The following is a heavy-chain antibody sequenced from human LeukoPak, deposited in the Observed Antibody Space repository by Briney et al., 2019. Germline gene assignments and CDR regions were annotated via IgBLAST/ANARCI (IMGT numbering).Heavy chain of an antibody. J-gene: IGHJ4*02. CDR2: ISYDGSNK. V-gene: IGHV3-30-3*01. Sequence: PGGSLRLSCAASGFTFSSYAMHWVRQAPGKGLEWVAVISYDGSNKYYADSVKGRFTISRDNSKNTLYLQMNSLRPEDTAVYYCARDLGVVVVAAITYYFDYWGQGTLVTVSS. CDR1: GFTFSSYA. CDR3: ARDLGVVVVAAITYYFDY. D-gene: IGHD2-15*01.